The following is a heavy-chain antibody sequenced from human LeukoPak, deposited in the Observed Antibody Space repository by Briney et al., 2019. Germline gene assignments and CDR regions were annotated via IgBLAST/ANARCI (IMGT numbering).Heavy chain of an antibody. Sequence: SGTLSLTCAVSGGSISRGNWWSWVRQPLGKGPEWIGEIYHSGNTNYNPSLKSRVTISVDKSKNQFSLKLSSVTAADTAVYYCANKAAASAADYWGQGTLVTVSS. J-gene: IGHJ4*02. D-gene: IGHD6-13*01. V-gene: IGHV4-4*02. CDR3: ANKAAASAADY. CDR1: GGSISRGNW. CDR2: IYHSGNT.